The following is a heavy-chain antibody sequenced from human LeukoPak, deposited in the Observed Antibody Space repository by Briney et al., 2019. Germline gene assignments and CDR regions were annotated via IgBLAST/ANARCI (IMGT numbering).Heavy chain of an antibody. Sequence: GGSLRLSCAASGFSFSTYNMNWVRQAPGKGLEWVSYISSSSRTIYYVDSVKGRFTISRDNAKNSLYLQMNSLRDEDTAVYYCASVRDRDGPPGDYWGQGTLVTVSS. CDR3: ASVRDRDGPPGDY. CDR2: ISSSSRTI. CDR1: GFSFSTYN. D-gene: IGHD5-24*01. V-gene: IGHV3-48*02. J-gene: IGHJ4*02.